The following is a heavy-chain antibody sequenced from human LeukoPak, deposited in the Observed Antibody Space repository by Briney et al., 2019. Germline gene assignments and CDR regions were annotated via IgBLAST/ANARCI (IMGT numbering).Heavy chain of an antibody. J-gene: IGHJ3*02. CDR2: ISHSGRT. D-gene: IGHD2-2*01. V-gene: IGHV4-34*01. CDR1: GGSISSYY. Sequence: PSETLSLTCTVSGGSISSYYWSWIRQPPGKGLEWIGQISHSGRTNYNPSLKSRVTISVDTSKNQFSLRLSSVTSADTAVYYCAREGAMTGYCSSTSCSKAFDIWGQGTMVTVSS. CDR3: AREGAMTGYCSSTSCSKAFDI.